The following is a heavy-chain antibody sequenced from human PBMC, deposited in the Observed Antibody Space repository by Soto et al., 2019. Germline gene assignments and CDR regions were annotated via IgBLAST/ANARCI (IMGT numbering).Heavy chain of an antibody. CDR3: ARAGGRYAITAYDV. CDR1: EGTSGGRSW. V-gene: IGHV4-4*02. J-gene: IGHJ3*01. CDR2: IYHSGST. D-gene: IGHD1-26*01. Sequence: LRLTSTVSEGTSGGRSWWRWVRKPPGKGLEWIGEIYHSGSTNYNPSLKSRVTISVDKSKNQFSLKLSSVTAADTAVYYCARAGGRYAITAYDVWGPGTLVTVSS.